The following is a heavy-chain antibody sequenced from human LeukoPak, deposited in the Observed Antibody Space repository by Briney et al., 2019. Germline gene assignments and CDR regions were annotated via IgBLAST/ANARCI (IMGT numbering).Heavy chain of an antibody. CDR2: ISGSGGST. Sequence: GASLRLSCAASGFTFSSYAMSWVRQAPGKGLEWVSAISGSGGSTYYADSVKGRFTISRDNSKNTLYLQMNRLRAEDTAVYYCAGGNDFWSGTWGQGTLVTVSS. CDR3: AGGNDFWSGT. J-gene: IGHJ5*02. CDR1: GFTFSSYA. D-gene: IGHD3-3*01. V-gene: IGHV3-23*01.